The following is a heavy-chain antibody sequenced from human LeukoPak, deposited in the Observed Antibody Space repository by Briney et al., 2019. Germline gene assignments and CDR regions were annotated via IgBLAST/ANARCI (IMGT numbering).Heavy chain of an antibody. CDR2: IRYDGSNK. CDR1: GFTFSSYG. CDR3: AKDSRTTVTTFLDY. V-gene: IGHV3-30*02. J-gene: IGHJ4*02. Sequence: GGSLRLSCAASGFTFSSYGMHWVRQAPGKGLEWVAFIRYDGSNKYYADSVKGRFTISRDNSKNTLYLQMNSLRAEDTAVYYCAKDSRTTVTTFLDYWGRGTLVTVSS. D-gene: IGHD4-17*01.